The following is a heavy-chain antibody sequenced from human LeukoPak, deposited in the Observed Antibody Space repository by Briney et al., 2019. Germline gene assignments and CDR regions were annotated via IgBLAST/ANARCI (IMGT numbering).Heavy chain of an antibody. CDR3: ARETSYYDILTGMNYYFDY. CDR2: IYYSGST. Sequence: PSETLSLTCTVSGGSISSSSYYWSWIRQPPGKGLEWIGYIYYSGSTNYNASLKSRVTISVDTSKNQISLKLSSVTAADTAVYYCARETSYYDILTGMNYYFDYWGQGTLVTVSS. V-gene: IGHV4-61*01. D-gene: IGHD3-9*01. CDR1: GGSISSSSYY. J-gene: IGHJ4*02.